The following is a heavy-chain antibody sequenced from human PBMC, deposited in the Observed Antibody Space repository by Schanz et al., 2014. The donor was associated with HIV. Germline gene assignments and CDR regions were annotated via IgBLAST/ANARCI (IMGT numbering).Heavy chain of an antibody. CDR1: GYTFTTYD. D-gene: IGHD2-21*02. V-gene: IGHV1-8*01. CDR2: MNPSTGNS. Sequence: QVPLVQSGAEVKKPGASVRVSCEASGYTFTTYDINWVRQATGQGLEWMGWMNPSTGNSGYAQMFQVRVTMTRDTSISTAYLEVDSLKSEDTAVYFCTRGYCGADCPRFYYYGTDVWGQGTTVTVSS. J-gene: IGHJ6*02. CDR3: TRGYCGADCPRFYYYGTDV.